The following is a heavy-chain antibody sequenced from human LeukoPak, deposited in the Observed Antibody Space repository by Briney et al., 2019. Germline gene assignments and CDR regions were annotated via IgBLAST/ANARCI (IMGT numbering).Heavy chain of an antibody. CDR1: GFTFSSYG. Sequence: PGGSLRLSCAASGFTFSSYGMHWVRQAPGKGLEWVAFIRYDGSNKYYADSVKGRFTISRDNSKNTLYLQMNSLRAEDTAVYYCAKWYSGSIGGIDYWGQGTLVTVSS. V-gene: IGHV3-30*02. CDR2: IRYDGSNK. CDR3: AKWYSGSIGGIDY. D-gene: IGHD1-26*01. J-gene: IGHJ4*02.